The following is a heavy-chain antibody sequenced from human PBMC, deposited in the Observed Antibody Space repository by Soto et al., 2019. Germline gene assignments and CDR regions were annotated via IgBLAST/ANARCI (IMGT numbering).Heavy chain of an antibody. CDR2: ISAYTRNT. V-gene: IGHV1-18*01. D-gene: IGHD3-22*01. Sequence: ASVKVSCKASGYTFTNYGVSWVRQAPGQRLEWMGWISAYTRNTNYAQMFQGRVTMTTDTSTSTAYMELRSLTSDDTAVYYCARVLGYDSSWWRHSAFDLWGQGTMVTVSS. CDR3: ARVLGYDSSWWRHSAFDL. CDR1: GYTFTNYG. J-gene: IGHJ3*01.